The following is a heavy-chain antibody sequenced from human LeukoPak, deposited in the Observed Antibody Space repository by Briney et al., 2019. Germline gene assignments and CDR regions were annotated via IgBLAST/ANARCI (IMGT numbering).Heavy chain of an antibody. CDR1: GGSISSGGYY. CDR3: ARSGDNQLLYDWFDP. CDR2: IYYSGGT. D-gene: IGHD2-2*02. Sequence: SETLSLTCTVSGGSISSGGYYWSCIRQHPGKGLECIGYIYYSGGTYYNPSLKSRVTISVDTSKNQFSLKLSSVTAADTAVYYCARSGDNQLLYDWFDPWGQGTLVTVSS. J-gene: IGHJ5*02. V-gene: IGHV4-31*03.